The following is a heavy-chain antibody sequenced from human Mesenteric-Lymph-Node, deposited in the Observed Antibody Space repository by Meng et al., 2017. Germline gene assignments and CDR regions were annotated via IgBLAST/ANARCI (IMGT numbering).Heavy chain of an antibody. CDR2: INYSGST. CDR3: ARLTDGAQTTIDT. J-gene: IGHJ5*02. CDR1: GGSISGYY. V-gene: IGHV4-59*01. D-gene: IGHD4/OR15-4a*01. Sequence: ESLKISCTVSGGSISGYYWTWIRQPPGKELEWLGYINYSGSTKYNPSLKSRVTMSVDTSKNQLSLKLSSVTAADTALYYCARLTDGAQTTIDTWGQGTLVTVSS.